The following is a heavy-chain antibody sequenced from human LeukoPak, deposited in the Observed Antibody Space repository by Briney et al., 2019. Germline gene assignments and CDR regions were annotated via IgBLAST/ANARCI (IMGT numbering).Heavy chain of an antibody. J-gene: IGHJ5*02. CDR3: ARHDRYCSGGSCPDGYNWFDP. CDR1: GGSFSGYY. D-gene: IGHD2-15*01. Sequence: TSSETLSLTCAVYGGSFSGYYWSWIRQPPGKGLEWIGSIYYSGSTYYNPSLKSRVTISVDTSKNQFSLKLSSVTAADTAVYYCARHDRYCSGGSCPDGYNWFDPWGQGTLVTVSS. CDR2: IYYSGST. V-gene: IGHV4-34*01.